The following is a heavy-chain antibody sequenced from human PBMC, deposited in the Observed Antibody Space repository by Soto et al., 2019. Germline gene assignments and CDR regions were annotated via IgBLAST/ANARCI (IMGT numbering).Heavy chain of an antibody. CDR1: GGSITNSY. CDR2: IYRSGST. Sequence: SETLSLTCSVSGGSITNSYWSWIRQPPGKGLEWIGYIYRSGSTNYNPSLKSRVTIAVDTSKTQFSLKLSSVTAADTAVYYCARDRYCSGISCFTDAFDVWGQGTMVTVSS. J-gene: IGHJ3*01. CDR3: ARDRYCSGISCFTDAFDV. V-gene: IGHV4-59*01. D-gene: IGHD2-2*02.